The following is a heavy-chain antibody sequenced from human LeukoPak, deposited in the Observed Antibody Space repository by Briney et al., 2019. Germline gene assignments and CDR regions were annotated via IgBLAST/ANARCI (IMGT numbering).Heavy chain of an antibody. D-gene: IGHD6-13*01. CDR3: AKGNGKAATGSVVDY. CDR1: GFTFSSYA. V-gene: IGHV3-23*01. J-gene: IGHJ4*02. Sequence: GGSLRLSCAASGFTFSSYAMSWVRQAPGEGLEWVSTVSGSGGTTYYADSVKGRFTISRDNSKSTLYLQMNSLRAEDTAVYYCAKGNGKAATGSVVDYWGQGTLVTVSS. CDR2: VSGSGGTT.